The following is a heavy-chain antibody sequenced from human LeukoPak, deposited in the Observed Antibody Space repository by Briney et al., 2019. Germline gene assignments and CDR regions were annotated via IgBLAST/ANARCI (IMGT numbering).Heavy chain of an antibody. CDR1: GFTFSSYS. J-gene: IGHJ5*02. CDR2: ISSSSSTI. V-gene: IGHV3-48*04. CDR3: TRDPFSGSYYP. D-gene: IGHD1-26*01. Sequence: GGSLRLSCAASGFTFSSYSMNWVRQAPGKGLEWVSYISSSSSTIYYADSVKGRFTVSRDNAKDTVFLQMNSLRAEDTAVYYCTRDPFSGSYYPWGQGTLVTVSS.